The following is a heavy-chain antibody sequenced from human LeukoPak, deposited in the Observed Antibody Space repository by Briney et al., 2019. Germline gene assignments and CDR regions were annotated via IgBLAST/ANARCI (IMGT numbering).Heavy chain of an antibody. CDR2: IYSGGST. Sequence: GGSLRLSCAASGFTVSSNYMSWVRQAPGKGLEWVSVIYSGGSTYYADSVKGRFTISRDNSKNTLYLQMNSLRAEDPAVYYCARYMGTSWTRTDAFDIWGQGTMVTVSS. CDR1: GFTVSSNY. V-gene: IGHV3-53*01. CDR3: ARYMGTSWTRTDAFDI. J-gene: IGHJ3*02. D-gene: IGHD2-2*01.